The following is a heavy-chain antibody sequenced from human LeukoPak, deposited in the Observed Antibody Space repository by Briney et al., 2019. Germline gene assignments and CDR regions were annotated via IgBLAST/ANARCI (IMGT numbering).Heavy chain of an antibody. V-gene: IGHV3-7*01. CDR3: ARANDILTGRAFDY. CDR2: IKQDGFEK. Sequence: GGSLRLSCAASGFTFSSYWMSWVRQAPGKGLEWVASIKQDGFEKYYVDSVKGRFTISRDNAKNSLYLQMNSLRAEDTAVYYCARANDILTGRAFDYWGQGTLVTVSS. D-gene: IGHD3-9*01. CDR1: GFTFSSYW. J-gene: IGHJ4*02.